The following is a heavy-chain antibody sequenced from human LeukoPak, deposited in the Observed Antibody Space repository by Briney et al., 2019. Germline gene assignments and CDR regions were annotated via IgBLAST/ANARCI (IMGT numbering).Heavy chain of an antibody. CDR2: IYYSGST. Sequence: MPSETLSLTCTVSGGSISSGGYYGSWIRQHPGKGLEWIGYIYYSGSTYYNPSLKSRVTISVDTSKNQFSLKLSSVTAADTAVYYCARDQWDYGHFDYWGQGTLVTVSS. D-gene: IGHD1-26*01. J-gene: IGHJ4*02. CDR1: GGSISSGGYY. V-gene: IGHV4-31*03. CDR3: ARDQWDYGHFDY.